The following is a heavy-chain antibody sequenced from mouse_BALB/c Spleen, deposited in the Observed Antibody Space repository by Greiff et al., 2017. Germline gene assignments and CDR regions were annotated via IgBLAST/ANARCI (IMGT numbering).Heavy chain of an antibody. CDR1: GFTFSSYA. Sequence: EVKLVESGGGLVKPGGSLKLSCAASGFTFSSYAMSWVRQTPEKRLEWVATISSGGSYTYYPDSVKGRFTISRDNAKNTLYLQMSSLRSEDTAMYYCARIYYDYDAYWGQGTTLTVSS. CDR2: ISSGGSYT. CDR3: ARIYYDYDAY. J-gene: IGHJ2*01. V-gene: IGHV5-9-3*01. D-gene: IGHD2-4*01.